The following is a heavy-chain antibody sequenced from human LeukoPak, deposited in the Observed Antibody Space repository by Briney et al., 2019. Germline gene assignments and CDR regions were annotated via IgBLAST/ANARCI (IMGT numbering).Heavy chain of an antibody. CDR1: GYTLTDYY. D-gene: IGHD3-10*01. Sequence: ASVKASCKASGYTLTDYYIHWVRQAPGQGLEWMGWINPNSGATNHAQEFQGRVTMTRDTSIGTTYMELNSLRSDDTAVYYCARAGANYYRSGSYWGQGTLVTVSS. V-gene: IGHV1-2*02. CDR3: ARAGANYYRSGSY. CDR2: INPNSGAT. J-gene: IGHJ4*02.